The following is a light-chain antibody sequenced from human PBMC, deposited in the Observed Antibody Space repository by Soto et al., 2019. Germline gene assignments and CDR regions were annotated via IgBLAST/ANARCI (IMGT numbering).Light chain of an antibody. J-gene: IGLJ1*01. CDR3: SSYAGSDNYV. Sequence: QSVLTQPPSASGSPGQSVSISCTGTSSDVGAYNYVSWYQQHPGKAPKLIIYEVSKRPSGVPDRFSGSKSGNAASLTVSGLQAEDEADYYCSSYAGSDNYVFGTGPKVTVL. V-gene: IGLV2-8*01. CDR2: EVS. CDR1: SSDVGAYNY.